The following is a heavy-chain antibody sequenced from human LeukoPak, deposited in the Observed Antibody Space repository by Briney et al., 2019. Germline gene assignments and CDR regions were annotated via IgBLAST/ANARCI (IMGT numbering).Heavy chain of an antibody. CDR1: GGSISSSSYY. V-gene: IGHV4-39*07. Sequence: SETLSLTCTVSGGSISSSSYYWGWIRQPPGKGLEWIGWIYYSGSTYYNPSLKSRVTISVDTSKSQFSLKLSSVTAADTAVYYCASPIGHYDILTGYFDSYYFDYWGQGTLVTVSS. J-gene: IGHJ4*02. CDR2: IYYSGST. CDR3: ASPIGHYDILTGYFDSYYFDY. D-gene: IGHD3-9*01.